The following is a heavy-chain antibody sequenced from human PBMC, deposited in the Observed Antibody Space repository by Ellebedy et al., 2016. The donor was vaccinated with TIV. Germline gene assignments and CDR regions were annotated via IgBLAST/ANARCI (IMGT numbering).Heavy chain of an antibody. CDR3: ARSGTYARSSLFDY. J-gene: IGHJ4*02. CDR2: VDHRGTT. CDR1: GGSFTSYY. D-gene: IGHD1-26*01. Sequence: MPSETLSLTCAVYGGSFTSYYWSWIRQSPGKGLEWFGEVDHRGTTTYNPSLESRVIISVATSKNQFSLKVRSVTAADTGIYYCARSGTYARSSLFDYWGQGNLVTVSS. V-gene: IGHV4-34*01.